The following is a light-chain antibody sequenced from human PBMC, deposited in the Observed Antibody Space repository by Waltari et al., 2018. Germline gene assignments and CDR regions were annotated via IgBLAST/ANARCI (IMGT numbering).Light chain of an antibody. V-gene: IGKV1-5*03. J-gene: IGKJ2*01. CDR2: KAS. Sequence: DIQMTKSPSTLSASVGDRVTINCRASQSLGNWLAWYQQTPGKAPKLLFYKASSLESGVPSRFSGSGSGTQFTLTISSLQPDDFATYYCQQYSSYPYTFGLGTKLEIK. CDR1: QSLGNW. CDR3: QQYSSYPYT.